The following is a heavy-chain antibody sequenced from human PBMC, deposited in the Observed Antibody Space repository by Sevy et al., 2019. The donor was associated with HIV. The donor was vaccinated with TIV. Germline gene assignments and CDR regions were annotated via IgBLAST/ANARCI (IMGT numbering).Heavy chain of an antibody. V-gene: IGHV4-59*01. CDR2: FYYSGST. CDR3: ARTSAYYYYGVDV. CDR1: GDSISNYY. J-gene: IGHJ6*02. D-gene: IGHD2-2*01. Sequence: SETLSLTCTVSGDSISNYYWSWIRQPPGKGLEWIGYFYYSGSTNYNPSLKSRVTISVDTSKNQISLKLSSVTAAETAVYYCARTSAYYYYGVDVWGQGTTVTVSS.